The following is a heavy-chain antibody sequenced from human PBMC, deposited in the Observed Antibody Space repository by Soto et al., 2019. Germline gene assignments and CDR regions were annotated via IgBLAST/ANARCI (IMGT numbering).Heavy chain of an antibody. J-gene: IGHJ4*02. CDR3: ARGQVVAAQH. CDR1: GGSISSGGYS. Sequence: QLQLQESGSGLVKPSQTLSLTCAVSGGSISSGGYSWSWIRQPPGKGLEWIGYIYHSGSTYYNPSRTSRVTISVDRPNNQFSLKLSSVPAADTAVYYCARGQVVAAQHWGQGTLVTVSS. V-gene: IGHV4-30-2*01. D-gene: IGHD2-15*01. CDR2: IYHSGST.